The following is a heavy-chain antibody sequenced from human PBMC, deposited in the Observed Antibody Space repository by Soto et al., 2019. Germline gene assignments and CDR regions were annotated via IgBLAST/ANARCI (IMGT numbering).Heavy chain of an antibody. V-gene: IGHV3-30*18. D-gene: IGHD3-22*01. CDR3: AKEFLTKHTMIVEPYGMDV. J-gene: IGHJ6*02. CDR1: GFTFSNYG. CDR2: ISYDGSNK. Sequence: SGGSLRLSCAASGFTFSNYGMHWVRQAPGKGLEWVAVISYDGSNKYYADSVKGRFTISRDNSKNTLYLQMNSLRAEDTAVYYCAKEFLTKHTMIVEPYGMDVWGQGTTVTVSS.